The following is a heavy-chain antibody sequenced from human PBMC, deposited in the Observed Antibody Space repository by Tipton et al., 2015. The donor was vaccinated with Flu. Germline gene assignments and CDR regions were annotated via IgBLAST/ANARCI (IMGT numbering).Heavy chain of an antibody. Sequence: GSLRLSCAASEFIFSNSWMHWVRQAPGKGLEWVSRINGDGSSTTYADSVKGRFRVSRDNAKDTLYLQMNSLRADDTAVYYCAREGGYCNSATCYKYFQHWGQGTLVTVYS. V-gene: IGHV3-74*01. CDR1: EFIFSNSW. CDR3: AREGGYCNSATCYKYFQH. D-gene: IGHD2-2*02. CDR2: INGDGSST. J-gene: IGHJ1*01.